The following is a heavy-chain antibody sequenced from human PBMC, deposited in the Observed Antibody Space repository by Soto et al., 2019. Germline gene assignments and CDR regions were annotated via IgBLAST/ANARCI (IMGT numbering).Heavy chain of an antibody. CDR1: GYTFTSYA. J-gene: IGHJ4*02. D-gene: IGHD5-12*01. CDR2: INAGNGNT. CDR3: ARALSLVATFDS. V-gene: IGHV1-3*01. Sequence: QVQLVQSGAEVKKPGASVKVSCKASGYTFTSYAMHWVRQAPGQRLEWMGWINAGNGNTKYSQKFQGRVTITRDTSASTAYMELSSLRSEDTAVYYCARALSLVATFDSLGQGTLVTVSS.